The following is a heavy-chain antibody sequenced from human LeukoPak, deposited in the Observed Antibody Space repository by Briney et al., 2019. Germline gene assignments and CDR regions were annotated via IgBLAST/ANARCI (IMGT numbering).Heavy chain of an antibody. Sequence: GGSLRLSCAASGFTFSSYGMHWVRQAPGKGLEWVAVISYDGSNKYYADSVKGRFTISRDNSKNTLYLQMNSLRAEDTAVYYCAKGGYSGYEIYYYYMDVWGKGTTVTVSS. CDR3: AKGGYSGYEIYYYYMDV. CDR2: ISYDGSNK. V-gene: IGHV3-30*18. D-gene: IGHD5-12*01. CDR1: GFTFSSYG. J-gene: IGHJ6*03.